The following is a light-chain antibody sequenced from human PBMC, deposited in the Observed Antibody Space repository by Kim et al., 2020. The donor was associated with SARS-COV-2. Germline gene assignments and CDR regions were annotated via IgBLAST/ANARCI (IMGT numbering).Light chain of an antibody. CDR3: GTWDDRLDAGV. V-gene: IGLV1-51*01. CDR2: KDN. Sequence: GQRLTISFSGGTSNIRNNLLSWYHHHPGTAPKVLIYKDNKPPSGVPGRFSASKSGTSATLAITGLQPGDEGDYYCGTWDDRLDAGVFGGGTTLTVL. J-gene: IGLJ3*02. CDR1: TSNIRNNL.